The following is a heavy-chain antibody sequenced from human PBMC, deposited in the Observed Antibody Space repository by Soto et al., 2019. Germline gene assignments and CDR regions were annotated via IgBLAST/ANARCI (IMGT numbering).Heavy chain of an antibody. V-gene: IGHV4-34*01. CDR3: ARAPVVPAAILYYYYGMDV. Sequence: PAATLSLTCAASGLSFSGYGLDWLRQPPGKGLEWIGEINSSGSTNYNPSLKSRVTISVDTSKNQFSLKLSSVTAADTAVYYCARAPVVPAAILYYYYGMDVWGQGTTVTVSS. CDR2: INSSGST. CDR1: GLSFSGYG. J-gene: IGHJ6*02. D-gene: IGHD2-2*01.